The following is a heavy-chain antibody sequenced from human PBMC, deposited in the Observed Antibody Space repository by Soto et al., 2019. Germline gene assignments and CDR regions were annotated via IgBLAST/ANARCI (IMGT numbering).Heavy chain of an antibody. Sequence: QVQLVQSGAEVKKPGSSVKVSCKASGGTFSSYAISWVRQAPGQGLEWMGGIIPIFGTANYAQKFQGRVTITADESTSTDYMELSSLRSEDTAVYYCARDMGYYDSRGAAFDIWGQGTMVTGSS. J-gene: IGHJ3*02. CDR2: IIPIFGTA. D-gene: IGHD3-22*01. V-gene: IGHV1-69*01. CDR1: GGTFSSYA. CDR3: ARDMGYYDSRGAAFDI.